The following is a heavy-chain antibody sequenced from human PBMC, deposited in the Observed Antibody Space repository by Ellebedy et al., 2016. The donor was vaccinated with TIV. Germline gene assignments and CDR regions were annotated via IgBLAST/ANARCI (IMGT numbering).Heavy chain of an antibody. Sequence: MPSETLSLTCAVYGGSFSGYYWSWIRQPPGKGLEWIGYIYYSGSTNYNPSLKSRVTISVDTSKNQFSLKLSSVTAADTAVYYCARQAYYYGSGSPWYFDYWGQGTLVTVSS. CDR3: ARQAYYYGSGSPWYFDY. CDR1: GGSFSGYY. V-gene: IGHV4-59*08. J-gene: IGHJ4*02. D-gene: IGHD3-10*01. CDR2: IYYSGST.